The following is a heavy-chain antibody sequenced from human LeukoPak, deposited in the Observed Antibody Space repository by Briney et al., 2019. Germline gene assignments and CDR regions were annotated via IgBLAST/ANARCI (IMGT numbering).Heavy chain of an antibody. CDR3: ARVGATGTADY. Sequence: GGSLRLSCAASGFTFSNYAMSWVRQAPGKGLEWVSYISKSGSDTDFADSVKGRFTISRDNAKNSLYLQMNSLRAEDTAVYYCARVGATGTADYWGQGTLVTVSS. V-gene: IGHV3-11*06. CDR1: GFTFSNYA. CDR2: ISKSGSDT. J-gene: IGHJ4*02. D-gene: IGHD1-1*01.